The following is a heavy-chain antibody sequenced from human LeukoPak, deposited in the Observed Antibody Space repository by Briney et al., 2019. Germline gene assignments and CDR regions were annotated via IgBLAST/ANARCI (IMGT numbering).Heavy chain of an antibody. CDR2: ITAYNGNT. J-gene: IGHJ3*02. Sequence: GASVKVSCKASGYTFTSYGISWVRQAPGQGLEWMGWITAYNGNTNYAQKLQGRVTMTTDTSTSTAYMELRSLRSDDTAVYYCARDRRVMITFGGVIVKRHHDAFDIWGQGTMVTVSS. D-gene: IGHD3-16*02. CDR3: ARDRRVMITFGGVIVKRHHDAFDI. V-gene: IGHV1-18*01. CDR1: GYTFTSYG.